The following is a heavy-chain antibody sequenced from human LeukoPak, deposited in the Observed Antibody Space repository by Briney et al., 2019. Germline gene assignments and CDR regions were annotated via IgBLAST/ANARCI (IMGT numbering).Heavy chain of an antibody. CDR3: VRENHGSFDY. V-gene: IGHV3-21*01. CDR1: GFTFSSYS. J-gene: IGHJ4*02. D-gene: IGHD1-14*01. Sequence: TGGSLRLSCAASGFTFSSYSMNWVRQAPGKGLEWVSSISSTTGYTHYADSVEGRFTISRDNAKNSLYLQMNSLRAEDTAVYYCVRENHGSFDYWGQGSLVTVSS. CDR2: ISSTTGYT.